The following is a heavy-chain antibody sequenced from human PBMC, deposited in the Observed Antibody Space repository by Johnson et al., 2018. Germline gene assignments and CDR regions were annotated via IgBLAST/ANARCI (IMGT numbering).Heavy chain of an antibody. D-gene: IGHD1-26*01. J-gene: IGHJ1*01. CDR1: GGSLSSYY. Sequence: QVQLQESGPGLVKPSETLSLTCTVSGGSLSSYYWSWIRQPPGKGLEYIGYVYYSGTTNYNPSLKRRVTISIDTSTNQFSLKLSSVTAAGTAVYYCARVIRSWVGAEYCQDWGQGTLGTVAS. V-gene: IGHV4-59*01. CDR3: ARVIRSWVGAEYCQD. CDR2: VYYSGTT.